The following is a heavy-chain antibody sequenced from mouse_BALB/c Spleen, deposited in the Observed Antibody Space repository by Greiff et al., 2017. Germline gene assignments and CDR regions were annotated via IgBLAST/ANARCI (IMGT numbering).Heavy chain of an antibody. CDR1: GYAFSSYW. D-gene: IGHD2-4*01. Sequence: VQLKESGAELVRPGSSVKISCKASGYAFSSYWMNWVKQRPGQGLEWIGQIYPGDGDTNYNGKFKGKATLTADKSSSTPYMQLSSLTSEDSAVYFCARGTYYDYDRFDYWGQGTTLTVSS. CDR3: ARGTYYDYDRFDY. V-gene: IGHV1-80*01. CDR2: IYPGDGDT. J-gene: IGHJ2*01.